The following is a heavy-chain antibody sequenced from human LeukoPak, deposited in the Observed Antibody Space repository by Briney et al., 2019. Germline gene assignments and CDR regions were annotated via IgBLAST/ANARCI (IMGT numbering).Heavy chain of an antibody. D-gene: IGHD3-16*01. J-gene: IGHJ6*02. V-gene: IGHV3-23*01. CDR3: AKDSPALTAYYYYSMDV. CDR2: ISGSGGST. Sequence: TGGSLRLSCAASGFTFSSYAMSWVRQAPGKGLEWVSAISGSGGSTYYADSVKGRFTISRDNSKNTLYLQMNSLRAEDTAVYYCAKDSPALTAYYYYSMDVWGQGTTVTVSS. CDR1: GFTFSSYA.